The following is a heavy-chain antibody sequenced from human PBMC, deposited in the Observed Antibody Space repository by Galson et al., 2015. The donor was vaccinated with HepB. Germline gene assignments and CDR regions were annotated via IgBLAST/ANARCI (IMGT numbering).Heavy chain of an antibody. J-gene: IGHJ4*02. D-gene: IGHD6-19*01. CDR2: IIPNSGGT. CDR3: VLTKGGSGWYYY. CDR1: GYTFTGYY. V-gene: IGHV1-2*02. Sequence: SVKVSCKASGYTFTGYYMHWVRQAPGQGLEWMGWIIPNSGGTNYAQKFQGRVTMTRDTSISTGYMELSRLRSDDTAVYYCVLTKGGSGWYYYRGQGTLVTVSS.